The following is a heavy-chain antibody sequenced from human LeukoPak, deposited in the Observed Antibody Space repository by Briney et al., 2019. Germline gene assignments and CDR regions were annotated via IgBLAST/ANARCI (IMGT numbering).Heavy chain of an antibody. CDR1: GGSISSSSYY. V-gene: IGHV4-39*01. J-gene: IGHJ4*02. Sequence: PSETLSLTCTVSGGSISSSSYYWGWIRQPPGKGLEWIGSIYYSGSTYYNPSLKSRFTISVYTSKNQFSLKLSSVTAADTAVYYCARHGLLWFGESFDYWGQGTLVTVSS. D-gene: IGHD3-10*01. CDR2: IYYSGST. CDR3: ARHGLLWFGESFDY.